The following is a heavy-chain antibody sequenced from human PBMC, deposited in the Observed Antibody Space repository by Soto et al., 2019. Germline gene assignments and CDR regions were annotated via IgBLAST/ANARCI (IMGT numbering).Heavy chain of an antibody. CDR1: GFTFSSYW. D-gene: IGHD3-22*01. CDR3: ARAPYDSSGY. J-gene: IGHJ4*02. V-gene: IGHV3-74*01. Sequence: EVQLVESGGGLVQPGGSLRLSCAASGFTFSSYWMHWVRQAPGKGLAWVSRINSDGSSTSHADSVKGRFTISRDNAKNTLYLQMDSLRAEDSAVYYCARAPYDSSGYWGQGTLVTVSS. CDR2: INSDGSST.